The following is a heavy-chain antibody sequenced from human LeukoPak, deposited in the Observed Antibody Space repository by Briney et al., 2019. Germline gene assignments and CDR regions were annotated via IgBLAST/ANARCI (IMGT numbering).Heavy chain of an antibody. J-gene: IGHJ5*02. Sequence: GGSLRLSCAASGFTFSNYNMNWVRQAPGKGLEWVSSITSTSSYIYYADSVKGRFTISRDNAKNSLYLQMNSLRAEDTAVYYCAREERGWFDPWGQGTLVTVSS. CDR3: AREERGWFDP. CDR1: GFTFSNYN. D-gene: IGHD1-1*01. V-gene: IGHV3-21*01. CDR2: ITSTSSYI.